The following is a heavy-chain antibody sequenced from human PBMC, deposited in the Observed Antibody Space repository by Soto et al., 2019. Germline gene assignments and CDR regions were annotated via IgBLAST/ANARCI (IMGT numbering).Heavy chain of an antibody. D-gene: IGHD2-15*01. CDR3: ARSRYCSGGSCYNFDS. Sequence: GASVKVSCKASGCTFSSYASSWVRQAPGQGLEWMGGIMPIFGTGNYAQKFQGRVTINADKSTSTAYMELSSLTSEDTAVYYCARSRYCSGGSCYNFDSWGQGTLVTVSS. J-gene: IGHJ4*02. CDR2: IMPIFGTG. V-gene: IGHV1-69*06. CDR1: GCTFSSYA.